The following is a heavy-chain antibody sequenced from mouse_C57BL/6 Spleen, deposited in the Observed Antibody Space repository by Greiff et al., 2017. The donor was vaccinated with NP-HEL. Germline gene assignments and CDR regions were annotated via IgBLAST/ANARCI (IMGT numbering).Heavy chain of an antibody. CDR3: ARGGGNAACFAY. D-gene: IGHD2-1*01. Sequence: QVQLQQPGAELVKPGASVKLSCKASGYTFTSYWMQWVKQRPGQGLEWIGEIDPSDSYTNYNQKFKGKATLTVDTSSSTAYMQLSSLTSEDSAVYYCARGGGNAACFAYWGQGTLVTVSA. J-gene: IGHJ3*01. V-gene: IGHV1-50*01. CDR2: IDPSDSYT. CDR1: GYTFTSYW.